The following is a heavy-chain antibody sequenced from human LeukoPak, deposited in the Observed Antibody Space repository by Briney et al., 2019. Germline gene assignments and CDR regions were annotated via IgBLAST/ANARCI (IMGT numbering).Heavy chain of an antibody. J-gene: IGHJ4*02. D-gene: IGHD2-21*02. CDR3: ARGHIVVVTAPDY. V-gene: IGHV3-74*01. CDR1: GFTFSSYW. Sequence: RTGGSLRLSCAASGFTFSSYWMHWVRQTPGKGLVWVSRINSDGSSTNYADSVKGRFTISRDNAKHTLYLQMNSLRAKDTAVYYCARGHIVVVTAPDYWGQGTLVTVSS. CDR2: INSDGSST.